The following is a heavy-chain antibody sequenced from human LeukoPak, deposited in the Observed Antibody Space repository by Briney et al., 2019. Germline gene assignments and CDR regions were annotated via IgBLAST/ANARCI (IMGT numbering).Heavy chain of an antibody. CDR1: GFTFSSYW. CDR2: IKGDGSDN. V-gene: IGHV3-7*04. J-gene: IGHJ5*01. D-gene: IGHD4-11*01. CDR3: ATALGNYRVDS. Sequence: TGGSLRLSCAASGFTFSSYWMSWVRQAPGKGLEWVANIKGDGSDNHYVDSVRGRFTISRDNAKNSLYLQMNSLRAEDTAVYYCATALGNYRVDSWGQGTLVTVSS.